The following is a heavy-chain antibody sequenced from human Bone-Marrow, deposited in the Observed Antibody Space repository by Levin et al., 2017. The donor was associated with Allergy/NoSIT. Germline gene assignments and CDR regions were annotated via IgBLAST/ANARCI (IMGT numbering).Heavy chain of an antibody. CDR1: GFTFSSYA. Sequence: GGSLRLSCAASGFTFSSYAMNWVRQAPGKGLEWVSTISATGGRTYSADSVKGRFTISRDASKNTVYLQLNSLRAEDTAIYYCAKPHDSSGYDAFDIWGQGTKVTVSS. V-gene: IGHV3-23*01. D-gene: IGHD3-22*01. CDR2: ISATGGRT. CDR3: AKPHDSSGYDAFDI. J-gene: IGHJ3*02.